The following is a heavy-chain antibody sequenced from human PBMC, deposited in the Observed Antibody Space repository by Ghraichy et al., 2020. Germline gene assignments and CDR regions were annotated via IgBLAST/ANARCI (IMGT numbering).Heavy chain of an antibody. CDR1: GGSFSGYY. D-gene: IGHD2-15*01. V-gene: IGHV4-34*01. CDR2: INHSGST. J-gene: IGHJ4*02. CDR3: ARREEGYCSGGSCYLWHY. Sequence: SETLSLTCAVYGGSFSGYYWSWIRQPPGKGLEWIGEINHSGSTNYNPSLKSRVTISVDTSKNQFSLKLSSVTAADTAVYYCARREEGYCSGGSCYLWHYWGQGTLVTVSS.